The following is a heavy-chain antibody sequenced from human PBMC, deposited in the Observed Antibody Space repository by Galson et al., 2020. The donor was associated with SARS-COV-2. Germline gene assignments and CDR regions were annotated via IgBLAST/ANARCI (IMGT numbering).Heavy chain of an antibody. V-gene: IGHV1-2*02. CDR2: IKPNSGVT. J-gene: IGHJ6*03. Sequence: ASVQVSCKASGYTFTGYYLHWVRQAPGQGLEWVGWIKPNSGVTNYAQKFQGRVTITRDTSINTAYMELSRLRADDKAIYYCGRDGGSTCQYYFYYYLDGWGKGTTVTVAS. D-gene: IGHD6-13*01. CDR1: GYTFTGYY. CDR3: GRDGGSTCQYYFYYYLDG.